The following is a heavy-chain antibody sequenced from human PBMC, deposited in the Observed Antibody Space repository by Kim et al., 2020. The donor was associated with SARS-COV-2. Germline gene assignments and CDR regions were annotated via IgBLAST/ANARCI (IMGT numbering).Heavy chain of an antibody. Sequence: GGSLRLSCAVSGFTFSSYAMSWVRQAPGKVLEWVSAISGSGGSTYYADSVKGRFTISRDNSKNTLYLQMNSLRVEDTAVYYRATDYEPGDYYGSGSYSPSDYWDQGTLVTVSS. CDR1: GFTFSSYA. J-gene: IGHJ4*02. CDR3: ATDYEPGDYYGSGSYSPSDY. D-gene: IGHD3-10*01. V-gene: IGHV3-23*01. CDR2: ISGSGGST.